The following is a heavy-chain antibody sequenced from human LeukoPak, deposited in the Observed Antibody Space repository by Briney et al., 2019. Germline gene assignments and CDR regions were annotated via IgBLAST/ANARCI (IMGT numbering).Heavy chain of an antibody. J-gene: IGHJ5*02. CDR3: AKQQLWLPRNWFDP. CDR1: GFTFSSYA. Sequence: PGGSLRLSCAASGFTFSSYAMSWVRQAPGKGLEWVSAISGSGGSTYYADSVKGRFTISRDNFKNTLYLQMNSLRAEDTAVYYCAKQQLWLPRNWFDPWGQGTLVTVSS. D-gene: IGHD5-18*01. V-gene: IGHV3-23*01. CDR2: ISGSGGST.